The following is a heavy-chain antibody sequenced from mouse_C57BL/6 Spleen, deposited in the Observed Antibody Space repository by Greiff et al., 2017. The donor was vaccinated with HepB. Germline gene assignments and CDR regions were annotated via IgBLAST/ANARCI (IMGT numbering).Heavy chain of an antibody. Sequence: VQLQQPGAELVRPGSSVKLSCKASGYTFTSYWMDWVKQRPGQGLEWIGNIYPSDSETHYNQKFKDKATLTVDKSSSTAYMQLSSLTSEDSAVYYGAREEEDVYPAWFAYWGQVTLVTVSA. V-gene: IGHV1-61*01. CDR2: IYPSDSET. J-gene: IGHJ3*01. CDR1: GYTFTSYW. CDR3: AREEEDVYPAWFAY.